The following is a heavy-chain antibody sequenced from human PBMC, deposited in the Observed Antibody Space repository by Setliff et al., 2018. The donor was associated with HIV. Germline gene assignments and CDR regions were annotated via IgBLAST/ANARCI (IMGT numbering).Heavy chain of an antibody. V-gene: IGHV1-2*02. Sequence: GASVKVSCKASGYTFTNYYMHWVRQAPGQGLEWMGWINPNSGGTNYAQKFQGRVTMTRDTSISTAYMELSRLRSEDTAVYYCARGRRNYFYYYYYYMDVWGKGTTVTVSS. CDR2: INPNSGGT. J-gene: IGHJ6*03. D-gene: IGHD1-7*01. CDR1: GYTFTNYY. CDR3: ARGRRNYFYYYYYYMDV.